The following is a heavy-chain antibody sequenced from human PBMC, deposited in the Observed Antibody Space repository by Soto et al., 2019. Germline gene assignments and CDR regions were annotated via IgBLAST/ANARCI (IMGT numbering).Heavy chain of an antibody. CDR3: AREGDIVVVVAATPTPSYGMDV. CDR1: GSTFSSYA. D-gene: IGHD2-15*01. V-gene: IGHV3-30-3*01. J-gene: IGHJ6*02. Sequence: PGGSLRLSCAASGSTFSSYAMHWVRQAPGKGLEWVAVISYDGSNKYYADSVKGRVTISRDNSKNTLYLQMNSLRAEDTAVYYCAREGDIVVVVAATPTPSYGMDVWGQGTTVTVSS. CDR2: ISYDGSNK.